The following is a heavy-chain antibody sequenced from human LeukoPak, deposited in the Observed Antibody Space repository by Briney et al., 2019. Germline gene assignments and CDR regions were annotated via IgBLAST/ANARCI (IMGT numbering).Heavy chain of an antibody. D-gene: IGHD5-18*01. CDR1: GGSISDYY. Sequence: PSETLSLTCTVPGGSISDYYWSWIRQPPGKGLEWIRSIYYSGSTNYHPSLKSRVAKSVDTSKHQCSLNLSSVTAADTAVYYCARHPSLEQLWGWYFDLWGRGTLVTVSS. CDR2: IYYSGST. CDR3: ARHPSLEQLWGWYFDL. J-gene: IGHJ2*01. V-gene: IGHV4-59*08.